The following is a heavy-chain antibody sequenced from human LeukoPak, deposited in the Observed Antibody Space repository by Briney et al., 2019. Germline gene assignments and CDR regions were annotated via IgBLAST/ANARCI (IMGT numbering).Heavy chain of an antibody. Sequence: PGGSLRLSCAASGFTFSGSAMHWVRQASGKGLEWVGRIRSKANSYATAYAASVKGRFTISRDDSKNTAYLQMNSLKTEDTAVYYCTRPYCSSTSCYAWNYWGQGTLVTVSP. CDR3: TRPYCSSTSCYAWNY. CDR1: GFTFSGSA. V-gene: IGHV3-73*01. CDR2: IRSKANSYAT. D-gene: IGHD2-2*01. J-gene: IGHJ4*02.